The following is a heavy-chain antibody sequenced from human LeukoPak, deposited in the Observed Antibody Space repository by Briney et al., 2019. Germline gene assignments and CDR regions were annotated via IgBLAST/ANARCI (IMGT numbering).Heavy chain of an antibody. CDR2: INSDGSST. V-gene: IGHV3-74*01. CDR1: GFTFSNAW. J-gene: IGHJ4*02. Sequence: PGGSLRLSCAASGFTFSNAWMSWVRQAPGKGLVWVSRINSDGSSTSYADSVKGRFTISRDNAKNTLYLQMNSLRAEDTAVYYCARVMYYYGSGSYYDSDYFDYWGQGTLVTVSS. D-gene: IGHD3-10*01. CDR3: ARVMYYYGSGSYYDSDYFDY.